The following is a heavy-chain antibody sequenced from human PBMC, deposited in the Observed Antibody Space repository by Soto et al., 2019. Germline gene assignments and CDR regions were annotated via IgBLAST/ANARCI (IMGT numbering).Heavy chain of an antibody. J-gene: IGHJ5*02. D-gene: IGHD4-4*01. CDR1: GYTLTELS. CDR3: ATEIPYGPTGTRTPNWFDP. CDR2: FDPEDGET. Sequence: ASVKVSCKVSGYTLTELSMHWVRQAPGKGLEWMGGFDPEDGETIYAQKFQGRVTMTEDTSTDTACMELSSLRSEDTAVYYCATEIPYGPTGTRTPNWFDPWGQGTLVTVSS. V-gene: IGHV1-24*01.